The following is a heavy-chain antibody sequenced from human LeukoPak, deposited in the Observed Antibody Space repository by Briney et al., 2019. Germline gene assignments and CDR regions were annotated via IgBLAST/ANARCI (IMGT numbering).Heavy chain of an antibody. J-gene: IGHJ5*02. CDR2: ITPIFGTA. CDR1: GYTFTSYG. V-gene: IGHV1-69*13. Sequence: SVKVSCKASGYTFTSYGISWVRQAPGQGLEWMGGITPIFGTANYAQKFQGRVTITADESTSTAYMELSSLRSEDTAVYYCAREGYSIFGVVNNWFDPWGQGTLVTVSS. CDR3: AREGYSIFGVVNNWFDP. D-gene: IGHD3-3*01.